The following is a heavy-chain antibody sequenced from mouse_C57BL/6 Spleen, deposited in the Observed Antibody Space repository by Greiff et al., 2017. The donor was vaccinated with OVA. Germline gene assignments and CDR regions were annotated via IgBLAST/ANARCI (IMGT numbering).Heavy chain of an antibody. CDR2: INPGDGDT. J-gene: IGHJ3*01. D-gene: IGHD2-4*01. CDR1: GFTFNDYY. Sequence: VQLQQSGAELVKPGASVKLSCTASGFTFNDYYMHWVKQRPEQGLEWIGRINPGDGDTNYAAKVQGKATITADTSSNTAYLQLSSLTSEDTAVYCCALYDYDWFAYWGQGTLVTVSA. CDR3: ALYDYDWFAY. V-gene: IGHV14-2*01.